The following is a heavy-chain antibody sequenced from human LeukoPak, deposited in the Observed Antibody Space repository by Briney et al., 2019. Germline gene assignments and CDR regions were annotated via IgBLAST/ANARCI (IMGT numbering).Heavy chain of an antibody. D-gene: IGHD3-10*01. CDR3: ARVSYYGSGPDAFDI. J-gene: IGHJ3*02. V-gene: IGHV4-30-2*01. Sequence: SWVRQPPGKGLEWIGYIYHSGSTYYNPSLKSRVTISVDRSKNQFSLKLSSVTAADTAVYYCARVSYYGSGPDAFDIWGQGTMVTVSS. CDR2: IYHSGST.